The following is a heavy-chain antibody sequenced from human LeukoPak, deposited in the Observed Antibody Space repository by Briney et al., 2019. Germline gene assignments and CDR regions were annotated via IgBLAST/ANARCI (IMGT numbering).Heavy chain of an antibody. CDR3: ARNTAGIDY. Sequence: GGSLRLSCAASGFTFSSYAMHWVRQAPGKGLEWVAVISYDGSNKYYADSVKGRFTISRDNSKNTMYLQTNSLRAEDTAVYYCARNTAGIDYWGQGTLVTVSS. D-gene: IGHD5-18*01. V-gene: IGHV3-30-3*01. J-gene: IGHJ4*02. CDR1: GFTFSSYA. CDR2: ISYDGSNK.